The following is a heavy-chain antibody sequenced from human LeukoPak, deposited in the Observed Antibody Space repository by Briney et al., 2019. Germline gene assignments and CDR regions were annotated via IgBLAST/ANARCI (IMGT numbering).Heavy chain of an antibody. CDR2: IYTSGST. V-gene: IGHV4-4*07. D-gene: IGHD2-2*01. CDR1: GGSISSYY. CDR3: AMSSTSPNYYYYMDV. J-gene: IGHJ6*03. Sequence: SETLSLTCTVSGGSISSYYWSWIRQPAGKGLEWIGRIYTSGSTNYNPSLKSRVTMSVDTSKNQFSLKLSSVTAADTAVYYCAMSSTSPNYYYYMDVWGKGTTVTVSS.